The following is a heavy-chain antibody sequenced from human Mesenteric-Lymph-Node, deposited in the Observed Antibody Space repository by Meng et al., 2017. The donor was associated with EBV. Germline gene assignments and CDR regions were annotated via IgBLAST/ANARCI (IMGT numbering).Heavy chain of an antibody. D-gene: IGHD6-19*01. V-gene: IGHV3-11*01. Sequence: EVGGGLVKPGGSLRLPCAASGSTFSDYYMGWIRQSPGKGLEWIAYISTSGSTKLYADSVKGRLTISRDNAKNSLFLQMNSLQVDDTAVYYCVRGYSSGWFDPWGQGTLVTVSS. CDR2: ISTSGSTK. CDR3: VRGYSSGWFDP. J-gene: IGHJ5*02. CDR1: GSTFSDYY.